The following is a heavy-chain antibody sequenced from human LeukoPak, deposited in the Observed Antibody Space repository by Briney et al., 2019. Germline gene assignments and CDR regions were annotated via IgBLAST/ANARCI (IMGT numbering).Heavy chain of an antibody. CDR3: ARESAAAGTGLWFDP. CDR1: GGSISSYY. J-gene: IGHJ5*02. CDR2: IYTSGST. D-gene: IGHD6-13*01. V-gene: IGHV4-4*07. Sequence: SETLSLTCTVSGGSISSYYWSWIRQPAGKGLEWIGRIYTSGSTNYNPSLKSRVTMSVDTSKNQFSLKLSSVTAADTAVYYCARESAAAGTGLWFDPWGQGTLVTVSS.